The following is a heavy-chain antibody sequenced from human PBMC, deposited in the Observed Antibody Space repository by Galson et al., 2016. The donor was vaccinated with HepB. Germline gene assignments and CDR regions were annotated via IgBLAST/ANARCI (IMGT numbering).Heavy chain of an antibody. CDR1: GYTFTGYY. V-gene: IGHV1-2*02. J-gene: IGHJ3*02. D-gene: IGHD1-26*01. Sequence: TVKVSCKASGYTFTGYYMHWVRQAPGQGLEWMGWINPDSGVTSYAQKFQGRVTMTRDTSISTVYMELSRLKSDDTAIYYCARDRYSGSYYVGAFDIWGQGTMVTVS. CDR2: INPDSGVT. CDR3: ARDRYSGSYYVGAFDI.